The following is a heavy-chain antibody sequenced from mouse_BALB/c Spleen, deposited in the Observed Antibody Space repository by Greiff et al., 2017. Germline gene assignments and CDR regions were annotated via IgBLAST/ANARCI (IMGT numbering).Heavy chain of an antibody. CDR1: GFTFSSYA. J-gene: IGHJ2*01. D-gene: IGHD1-1*01. CDR3: ARYYYGSRGGYYFDY. Sequence: EVKLMESGGGLVKPGGSLKLSCAASGFTFSSYAMSWVRQTPEKRLEWVASISSGGSTYYPDSVKGRFTISRDNARNILYLQMSSLRSEDTAMYYCARYYYGSRGGYYFDYWGQGTTLTVSS. CDR2: ISSGGST. V-gene: IGHV5-6-5*01.